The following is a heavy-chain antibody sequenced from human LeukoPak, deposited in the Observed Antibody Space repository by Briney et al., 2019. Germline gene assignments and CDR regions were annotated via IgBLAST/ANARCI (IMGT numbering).Heavy chain of an antibody. CDR1: GGSFSGYY. CDR2: INHRGST. Sequence: SETLSLTCAVSGGSFSGYYWSWVPQRPRKGLKCSGEINHRGSTNYNPSLKSRGTISVDTSKNQFSLKLSSVTAADTAVYHCARGVYRQYGSWSYSNAYWGQGTLVTVSS. CDR3: ARGVYRQYGSWSYSNAY. D-gene: IGHD3-10*01. J-gene: IGHJ4*02. V-gene: IGHV4-34*01.